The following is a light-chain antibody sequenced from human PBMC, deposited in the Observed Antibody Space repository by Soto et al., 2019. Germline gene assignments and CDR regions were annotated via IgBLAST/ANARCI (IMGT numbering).Light chain of an antibody. CDR1: QSISTY. CDR3: QQSYSRPRT. Sequence: DIQMTPSPSSLPASVGDRVTLTCRASQSISTYLNWYQQKPGKAPDLLIYTASSLESGVPSRFSGSGSGTDFTLTISSLQPEDFATYFCQQSYSRPRTFGQGTKV. CDR2: TAS. V-gene: IGKV1-39*01. J-gene: IGKJ1*01.